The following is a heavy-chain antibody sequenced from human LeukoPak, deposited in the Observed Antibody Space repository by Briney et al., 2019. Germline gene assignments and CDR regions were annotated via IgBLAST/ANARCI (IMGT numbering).Heavy chain of an antibody. CDR2: INGDGGST. CDR3: AKRPDCSTTNCFRFEY. D-gene: IGHD2-2*01. V-gene: IGHV3-23*01. Sequence: PGGSLRLSCAASGFTLSTYAMSWVRRAPGQGLEWVSSINGDGGSTYYAESVKGRFTVSRDNSKNTLYLQMDSLRAEDTAVYYCAKRPDCSTTNCFRFEYWGQGTLVTVSS. CDR1: GFTLSTYA. J-gene: IGHJ4*02.